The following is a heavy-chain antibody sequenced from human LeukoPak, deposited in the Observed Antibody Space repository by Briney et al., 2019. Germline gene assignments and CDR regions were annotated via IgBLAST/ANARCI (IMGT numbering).Heavy chain of an antibody. J-gene: IGHJ4*02. CDR3: ARGRGTSCGGDCFNYYFDY. CDR2: ISHDGRSA. V-gene: IGHV3-64*01. D-gene: IGHD2-21*02. Sequence: GGSLRLSCAASGFDFSQYAMHWIRQAPGKGLAYVSAISHDGRSAYYANSVKGRSIISRDNSKNTLFLQMDSLRAEDMAVYYCARGRGTSCGGDCFNYYFDYWGQGTLAIVSS. CDR1: GFDFSQYA.